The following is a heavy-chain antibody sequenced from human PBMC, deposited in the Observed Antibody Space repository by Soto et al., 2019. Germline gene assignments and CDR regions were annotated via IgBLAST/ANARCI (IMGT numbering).Heavy chain of an antibody. V-gene: IGHV3-74*01. D-gene: IGHD2-15*01. CDR2: INNDGSNT. CDR1: GFIFSISW. Sequence: PWGSLRISCAASGFIFSISWIHWVRQAPGKGLVWVAGINNDGSNTNYADFVKGRFTIFRDNAKNTLYLQMNSLRAEDTAVYYCVLTHAAYLGQGTLVTVSS. CDR3: VLTHAAY. J-gene: IGHJ4*02.